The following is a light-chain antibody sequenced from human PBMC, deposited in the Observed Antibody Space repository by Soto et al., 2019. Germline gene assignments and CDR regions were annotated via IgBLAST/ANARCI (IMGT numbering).Light chain of an antibody. V-gene: IGLV1-44*01. CDR2: TDK. J-gene: IGLJ1*01. CDR1: SSNIGSNA. Sequence: QSVLTQPPSASGTPGQRVTISCSGSSSNIGSNAVNWYQQVPGTAPKLLIYTDKQRPSGVTDRFSGSKSGTSASLAISGLQSEDEADYFCAAWDGSLNAYVFGTGTKVSVL. CDR3: AAWDGSLNAYV.